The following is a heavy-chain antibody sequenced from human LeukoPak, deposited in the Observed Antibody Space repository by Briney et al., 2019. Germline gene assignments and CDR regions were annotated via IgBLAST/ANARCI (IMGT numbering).Heavy chain of an antibody. CDR3: AKDLSGGRLYMDV. V-gene: IGHV3-30*02. CDR1: GFTFSSYG. Sequence: GGSLRLSCAASGFTFSSYGMHWVRQAPGKGLEWMAFIRYDGGNKYYADSVKGRFTISRDNSKNTLYLQMNSLRAEDTAVYYCAKDLSGGRLYMDVWGKGTTVTVPS. D-gene: IGHD5-12*01. CDR2: IRYDGGNK. J-gene: IGHJ6*03.